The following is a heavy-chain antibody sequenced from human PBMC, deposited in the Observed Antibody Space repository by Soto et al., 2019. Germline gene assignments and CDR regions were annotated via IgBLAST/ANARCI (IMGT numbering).Heavy chain of an antibody. V-gene: IGHV3-30*18. CDR2: ISYDGSNK. CDR1: GFTFSSYG. J-gene: IGHJ6*02. Sequence: GGSLRLSCAASGFTFSSYGMHWVRQAPGKGLEWVAVISYDGSNKYYADSVKGRLTITRDNSKNTLYLQMNSLRAEDTAVYYCAKDLFPPIAAAGYYYYYGMDVWGQGTTVTVSS. CDR3: AKDLFPPIAAAGYYYYYGMDV. D-gene: IGHD6-13*01.